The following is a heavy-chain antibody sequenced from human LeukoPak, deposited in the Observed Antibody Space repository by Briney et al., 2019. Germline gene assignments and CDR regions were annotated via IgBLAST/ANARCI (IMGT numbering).Heavy chain of an antibody. CDR2: IYYSGST. J-gene: IGHJ3*02. D-gene: IGHD2-21*02. Sequence: SETLSLTCTVSGGSISSSSYYWGWIRQPPGKGLEWIGSIYYSGSTYYNPSLKSRVTISVDTSKNQLSLKLSSVTAADTAVYYCARVLDCGGDCYPPGDAFDIWGQGTMVTVSS. V-gene: IGHV4-39*07. CDR3: ARVLDCGGDCYPPGDAFDI. CDR1: GGSISSSSYY.